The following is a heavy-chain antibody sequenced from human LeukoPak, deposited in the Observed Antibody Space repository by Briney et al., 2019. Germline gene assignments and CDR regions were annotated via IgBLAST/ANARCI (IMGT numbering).Heavy chain of an antibody. CDR3: ARGLFRFCSSGSCLSPFDY. CDR2: ISYDGSNK. Sequence: PGGSLRLSCAASGFTFSSYGMHWVREAPGKGLEWVAVISYDGSNKNYGDSVKGRFTISRDNSKKTLYLQMKSLRAEDTAVYYCARGLFRFCSSGSCLSPFDYWGQGTLVTVSS. V-gene: IGHV3-30*19. D-gene: IGHD2-15*01. CDR1: GFTFSSYG. J-gene: IGHJ4*02.